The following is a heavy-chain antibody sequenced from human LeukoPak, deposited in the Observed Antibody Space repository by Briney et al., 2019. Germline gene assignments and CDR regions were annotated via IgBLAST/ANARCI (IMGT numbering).Heavy chain of an antibody. CDR3: ARLIAEVGRGTNYFDA. D-gene: IGHD2-21*01. V-gene: IGHV4-4*07. CDR2: IYISGDT. Sequence: PSGTLSLTCAVSGASVTTSNWSSIRQSPGKGLEWIWRIYISGDTKYNPSLMGRVFMSLDVSKGQFSLSLRTVAASDTTVYFCARLIAEVGRGTNYFDAWGQGTPVTVSS. CDR1: GASVTTSN. J-gene: IGHJ4*02.